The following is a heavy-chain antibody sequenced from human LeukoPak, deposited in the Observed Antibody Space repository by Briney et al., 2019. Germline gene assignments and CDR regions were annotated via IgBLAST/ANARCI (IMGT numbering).Heavy chain of an antibody. CDR1: GFTFSDYS. V-gene: IGHV3-11*01. D-gene: IGHD4-11*01. J-gene: IGHJ5*01. CDR3: ARSIVKRYWFDS. CDR2: ISSSGSST. Sequence: GGSLRLSCAASGFTFSDYSMSWVRQAPGKGLEWVSYISSSGSSTYYADSVKGRFTISRDNAKNSLYLQMNTLRAEDTAVYYCARSIVKRYWFDSWGQGTLVTVSS.